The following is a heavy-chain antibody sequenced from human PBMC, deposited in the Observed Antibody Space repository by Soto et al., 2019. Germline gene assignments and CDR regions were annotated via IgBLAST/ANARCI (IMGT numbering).Heavy chain of an antibody. CDR2: IIPIFGTA. V-gene: IGHV1-69*06. D-gene: IGHD3-22*01. CDR3: ASQGRIVVALGADAFDI. Sequence: SVKVSCKASGGTFSSYAISWVRQAPGQGLEWMGGIIPIFGTANYAQKFQGRVTITADKSTSTAYMELSSLRSEDTAVYYCASQGRIVVALGADAFDIWGQGTMVTVSS. J-gene: IGHJ3*02. CDR1: GGTFSSYA.